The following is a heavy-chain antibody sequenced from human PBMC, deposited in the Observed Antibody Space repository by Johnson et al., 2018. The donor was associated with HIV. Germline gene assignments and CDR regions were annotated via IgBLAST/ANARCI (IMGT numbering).Heavy chain of an antibody. J-gene: IGHJ3*01. CDR3: ARGQGAVAGWGAFDL. CDR1: GFTFTDYY. D-gene: IGHD6-19*01. Sequence: VQLVESGGGLGKPGGSLRLSCAASGFTFTDYYMSWLRQAPGKGLEWVSAIGPPGDTYYPGAVKGRFTISREIAKNSLYLQMNSLRAGDTAVYYCARGQGAVAGWGAFDLWGPGTMVTVSS. V-gene: IGHV3-13*01. CDR2: IGPPGDT.